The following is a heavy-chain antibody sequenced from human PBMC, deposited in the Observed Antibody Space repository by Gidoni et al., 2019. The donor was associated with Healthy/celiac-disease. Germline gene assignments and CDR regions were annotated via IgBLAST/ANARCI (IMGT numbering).Heavy chain of an antibody. CDR2: IWYDGSNK. V-gene: IGHV3-33*01. CDR1: GFTFSSYG. D-gene: IGHD3-10*01. CDR3: ARDRVRGVYMRYYYYGMDV. J-gene: IGHJ6*02. Sequence: QVQLVESGGGVVQPGRSLRLSCAASGFTFSSYGMPWVRQAPGKGLEWVAVIWYDGSNKYYADSVKGRFTISRDNSKNTLYLQMNSLRAEDTAVYYCARDRVRGVYMRYYYYGMDVWGQGTTVTVSS.